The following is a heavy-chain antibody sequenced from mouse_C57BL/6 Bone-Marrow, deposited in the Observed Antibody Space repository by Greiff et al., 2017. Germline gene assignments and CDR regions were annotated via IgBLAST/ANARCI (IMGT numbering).Heavy chain of an antibody. CDR1: GFTFSDYG. Sequence: EVKLVESGGGLVKPGGSLKLSCAASGFTFSDYGMHWVRQAPEKGLEWVAYISSGSSTIYYADPVKGRFTISRDNAKHTLFLQMTSLRSEDTAMYYCARLFADWGQGTLVTVSS. J-gene: IGHJ3*01. CDR3: ARLFAD. V-gene: IGHV5-17*01. CDR2: ISSGSSTI.